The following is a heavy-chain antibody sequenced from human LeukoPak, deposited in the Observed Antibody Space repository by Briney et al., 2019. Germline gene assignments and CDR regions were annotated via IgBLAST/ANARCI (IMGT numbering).Heavy chain of an antibody. V-gene: IGHV3-48*03. D-gene: IGHD5-18*01. CDR3: ARDLRSYGYGVYYYGMDV. J-gene: IGHJ6*04. CDR1: GFIFNNYE. Sequence: PGGSLRLSCAASGFIFNNYEMNWVRQAPGKGLEWVSYISSSGSTIYYADSVKGRFIISRDNAKNSLYLQMNSLRAEDTAVYYCARDLRSYGYGVYYYGMDVWGKGTTVTVSS. CDR2: ISSSGSTI.